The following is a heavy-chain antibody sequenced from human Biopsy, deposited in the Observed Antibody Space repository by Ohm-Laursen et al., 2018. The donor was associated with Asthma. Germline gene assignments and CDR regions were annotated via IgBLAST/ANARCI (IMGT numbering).Heavy chain of an antibody. CDR2: ISGSGGRT. D-gene: IGHD3-10*01. Sequence: SLRLSCAASGFNFDDYGMNWVRQGPGKGPEWVAGISGSGGRTDYGDSVKGRFTISRDNSKNTLFLQMSSLRADDTAVYYCAKGAGSGSYHFFHFDSWGQGTLVTVSS. V-gene: IGHV3-23*01. J-gene: IGHJ4*02. CDR1: GFNFDDYG. CDR3: AKGAGSGSYHFFHFDS.